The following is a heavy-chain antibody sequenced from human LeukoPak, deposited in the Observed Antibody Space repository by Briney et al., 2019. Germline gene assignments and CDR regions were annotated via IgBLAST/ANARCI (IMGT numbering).Heavy chain of an antibody. Sequence: GGSLRLSCAASGFTFSSYAMSWVRQAPGKGLEWVSAISGSGGSTYYADSVKGRFTISRDNSKNTLYLQMNSLRAEDTAVYYCAKDSGLLDYYGSGTPGAFDIWGQGTMVTVSS. CDR2: ISGSGGST. CDR3: AKDSGLLDYYGSGTPGAFDI. J-gene: IGHJ3*02. CDR1: GFTFSSYA. D-gene: IGHD3-10*01. V-gene: IGHV3-23*01.